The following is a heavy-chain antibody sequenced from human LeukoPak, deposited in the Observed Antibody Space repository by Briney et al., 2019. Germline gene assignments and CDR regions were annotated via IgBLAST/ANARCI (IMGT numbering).Heavy chain of an antibody. D-gene: IGHD5-24*01. Sequence: ASVEVSCKASGYTFTNYYIHWVRQAPGQGLEWMGIINPGGRSTSYAQKFQGRVTMTRDTSTSTVYMELSSLRSEDTAVYYCARVIDGYNYGGYMDVWGKGTTVTVSS. J-gene: IGHJ6*03. CDR3: ARVIDGYNYGGYMDV. CDR2: INPGGRST. V-gene: IGHV1-46*01. CDR1: GYTFTNYY.